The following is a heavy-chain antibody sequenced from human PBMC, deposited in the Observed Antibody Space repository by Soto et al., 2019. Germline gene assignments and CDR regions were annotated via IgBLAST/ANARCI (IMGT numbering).Heavy chain of an antibody. CDR3: AKDGPDYGDYENWFDP. V-gene: IGHV3-23*01. J-gene: IGHJ5*02. CDR1: GFTFSSYA. Sequence: GGSLRLSCAASGFTFSSYAMSWVRQAPGKGLEWVSAISGSGGSTYYADSVKGRFTISRDNSKNTLYLQMNSLRAEDTAVYYCAKDGPDYGDYENWFDPWGQGTLVTVSS. CDR2: ISGSGGST. D-gene: IGHD4-17*01.